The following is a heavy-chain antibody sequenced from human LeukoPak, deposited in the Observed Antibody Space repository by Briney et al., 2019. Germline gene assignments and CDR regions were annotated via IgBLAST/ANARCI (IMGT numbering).Heavy chain of an antibody. D-gene: IGHD3-22*01. V-gene: IGHV4-59*08. CDR2: VYHSGSS. J-gene: IGHJ4*02. CDR1: GGSIISNY. CDR3: ARLWYDSSGYYGGFDN. Sequence: PSETLSLTCTVSGGSIISNYWSWIRQPPGKGLEWIGYVYHSGSSRYNPSLKSRVTVSVDTSKKQFSLRLTSVTAADTAVYYCARLWYDSSGYYGGFDNWGQGTLVTVSS.